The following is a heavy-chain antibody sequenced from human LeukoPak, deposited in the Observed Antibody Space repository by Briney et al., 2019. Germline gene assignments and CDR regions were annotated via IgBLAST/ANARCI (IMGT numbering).Heavy chain of an antibody. CDR3: AREALGAGSGSYYNAAFDI. D-gene: IGHD3-10*01. Sequence: GGSLRLSCAASGLTFSSYSTNWVRQAPGKGLEWVSSISSSSSYIYYADSVKGRFTISRDNAKNSLYLQMNSLRAEDTAVYYCAREALGAGSGSYYNAAFDIWGQGTMVTVSS. J-gene: IGHJ3*02. CDR1: GLTFSSYS. CDR2: ISSSSSYI. V-gene: IGHV3-21*01.